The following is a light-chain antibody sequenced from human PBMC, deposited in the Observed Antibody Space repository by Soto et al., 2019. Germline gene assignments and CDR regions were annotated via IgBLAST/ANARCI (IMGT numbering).Light chain of an antibody. CDR1: QSVSSN. CDR2: RAS. Sequence: EIVLTQSPGTLSSSPGERVTLSCRASQSVSSNLAWYQQRPGQAPRLLIYRASSRATGIGNPDRFSGSGSGTDFTLTISRLEPEDFAVYYCQQYGSSPYTFGQGTKLEIK. V-gene: IGKV3-20*01. J-gene: IGKJ2*01. CDR3: QQYGSSPYT.